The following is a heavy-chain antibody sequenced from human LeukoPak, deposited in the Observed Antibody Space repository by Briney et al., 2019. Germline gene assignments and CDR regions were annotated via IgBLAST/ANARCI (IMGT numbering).Heavy chain of an antibody. J-gene: IGHJ3*02. CDR1: GYTFTSYD. D-gene: IGHD3-22*01. CDR2: MNPNSGNT. CDR3: ARDHYDESRGYPEALDI. Sequence: ASVKVSCKASGYTFTSYDINWVRQATGQGLEWMGWMNPNSGNTNYAQKLQGRVTMTTDTSTSTAYMELRGLRSDDTAVYYCARDHYDESRGYPEALDIWVQETMVTVSS. V-gene: IGHV1-18*01.